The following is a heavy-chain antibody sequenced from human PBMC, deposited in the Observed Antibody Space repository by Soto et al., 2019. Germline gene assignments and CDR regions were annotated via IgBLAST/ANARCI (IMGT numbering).Heavy chain of an antibody. CDR2: ISYDGSNK. V-gene: IGHV3-30-3*01. Sequence: EGALRLSCAASGFTFSSYAMHWVRQAPGKGLEWVAVISYDGSNKYYADSVKGRFTISRDNSKNTLYLQMNSLRAEDTAVYYCVRELHLFGVVIPAYGIDVRGKASMGSLS. D-gene: IGHD3-3*01. CDR3: VRELHLFGVVIPAYGIDV. J-gene: IGHJ6*04. CDR1: GFTFSSYA.